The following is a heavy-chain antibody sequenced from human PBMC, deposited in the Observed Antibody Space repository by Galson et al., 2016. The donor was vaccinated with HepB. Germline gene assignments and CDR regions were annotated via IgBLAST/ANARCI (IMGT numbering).Heavy chain of an antibody. CDR1: GFTFSTYE. V-gene: IGHV3-48*03. J-gene: IGHJ4*02. CDR2: ISSSGGPI. Sequence: SLRLSCAASGFTFSTYEMNWVRQAPGKGLEWVSYISSSGGPIYYADSVKGRFTIPRDNAKNSLYLQMNSLRGEDTAVYYCARGIPFHYFDYWGQGTLVTVSS. CDR3: ARGIPFHYFDY. D-gene: IGHD2-21*01.